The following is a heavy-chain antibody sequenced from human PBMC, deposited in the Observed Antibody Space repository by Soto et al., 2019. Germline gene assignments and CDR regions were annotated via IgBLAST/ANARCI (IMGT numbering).Heavy chain of an antibody. CDR3: ARVLVDCSCGSCYPRNDAFDI. CDR2: IIPILGIA. D-gene: IGHD2-15*01. Sequence: SVKVSCKASGGTFSSYTISWVRQAPGQGLEWMGRIIPILGIANYAQKFQGRVTITADKSTSTAYMELSSLRSEDTAVYYCARVLVDCSCGSCYPRNDAFDICGQGTMVTVSS. J-gene: IGHJ3*02. V-gene: IGHV1-69*02. CDR1: GGTFSSYT.